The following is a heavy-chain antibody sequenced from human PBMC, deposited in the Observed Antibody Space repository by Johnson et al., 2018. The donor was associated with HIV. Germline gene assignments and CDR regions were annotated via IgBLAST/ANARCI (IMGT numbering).Heavy chain of an antibody. V-gene: IGHV3-30*03. Sequence: QVQVVESGGGVVQPGRSLRLSCAASGFTFSSYGMHWVRQAPGKGLEWVAVISYDGSNRNYADSVKGRFTISRDNSKNMLYLQMNSLREEDTAVFYCARGGGCGGDCYSGYDAFDIWGQGTMVTVS. D-gene: IGHD2-21*01. CDR3: ARGGGCGGDCYSGYDAFDI. CDR1: GFTFSSYG. J-gene: IGHJ3*02. CDR2: ISYDGSNR.